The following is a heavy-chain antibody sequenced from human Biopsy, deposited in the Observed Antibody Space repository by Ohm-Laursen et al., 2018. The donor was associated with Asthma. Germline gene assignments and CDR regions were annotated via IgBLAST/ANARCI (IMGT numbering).Heavy chain of an antibody. Sequence: ASVKVSCKTSGYTFNSAGITWVRQVPGQGLEWVGWISVYNGNTKVAQKLQDRVTMITDTSTSTAYMELRSLRSDDTAVYFCARAVDYSHYYGIDVWGQGTTVTVS. J-gene: IGHJ6*02. D-gene: IGHD3-10*01. CDR1: GYTFNSAG. CDR3: ARAVDYSHYYGIDV. V-gene: IGHV1-18*01. CDR2: ISVYNGNT.